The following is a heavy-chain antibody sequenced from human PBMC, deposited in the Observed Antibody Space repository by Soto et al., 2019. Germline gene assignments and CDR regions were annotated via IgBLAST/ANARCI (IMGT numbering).Heavy chain of an antibody. Sequence: SVKVSCKASGGTFSSYAISWVRQAPGQGLEWMGGIIPIFGTANYAQKFQGRVTITTDESTSTAYMELSSLRSEDTAVYYCAGAGAAAGPIFYYCMAVWGQGTTVTVSS. J-gene: IGHJ6*02. CDR1: GGTFSSYA. D-gene: IGHD6-13*01. CDR3: AGAGAAAGPIFYYCMAV. CDR2: IIPIFGTA. V-gene: IGHV1-69*05.